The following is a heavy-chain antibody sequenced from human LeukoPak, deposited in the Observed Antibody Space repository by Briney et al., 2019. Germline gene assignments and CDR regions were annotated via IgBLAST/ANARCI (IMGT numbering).Heavy chain of an antibody. Sequence: SETLSLSCSVSGGSISTYYWSWIRQPAGKGLEWIGRIYTTGGTNYNPSLKSRVTISADTSKNQFSLNLTSVTAADTAVYYCARWGEVYWYFDLWGRGTLVTVSS. J-gene: IGHJ2*01. CDR1: GGSISTYY. D-gene: IGHD3-16*01. V-gene: IGHV4-4*07. CDR2: IYTTGGT. CDR3: ARWGEVYWYFDL.